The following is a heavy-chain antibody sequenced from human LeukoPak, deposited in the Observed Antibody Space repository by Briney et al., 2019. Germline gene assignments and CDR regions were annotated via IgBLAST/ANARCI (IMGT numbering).Heavy chain of an antibody. D-gene: IGHD3-9*01. J-gene: IGHJ4*02. V-gene: IGHV4-39*07. CDR3: ARSPYDILPFDY. CDR2: IYYGGKT. Sequence: PSETLSLTCTVSGGSISSRNSYWGWIRQPPGKGPEWIGNIYYGGKTYYNPSLKSRVTISVDTSKNQFSLKLSSVTAADTAVYYCARSPYDILPFDYWGQGTLVTVSS. CDR1: GGSISSRNSY.